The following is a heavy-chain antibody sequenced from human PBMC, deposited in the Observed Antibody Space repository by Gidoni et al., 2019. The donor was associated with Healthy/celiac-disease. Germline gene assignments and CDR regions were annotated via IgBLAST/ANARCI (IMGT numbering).Heavy chain of an antibody. D-gene: IGHD2-2*01. CDR3: ARDTSSLAYYYYGMDV. CDR2: ISAYNGNT. Sequence: QVQLVQSGAEAKKPGASVKVSCKASGYTFISYGISWVRQAPGQGLEWMGWISAYNGNTNYAQKLQGRVTMTTDTSTSTAYMELRSLRSDDTAVYYCARDTSSLAYYYYGMDVWGQGTTVTVSS. J-gene: IGHJ6*02. V-gene: IGHV1-18*01. CDR1: GYTFISYG.